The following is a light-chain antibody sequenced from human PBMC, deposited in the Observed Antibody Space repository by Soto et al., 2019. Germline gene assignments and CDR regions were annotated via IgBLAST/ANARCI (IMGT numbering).Light chain of an antibody. Sequence: EIVLTQSPATLSLSPGERATLSCRASQSVSSYLAWYQQKPGQAPRLLIYDAFNRATGIPARFSGSGSGTDFTLTISSLEPEDFAVYYCQQRSNWPRGTFGPGTKVDIK. V-gene: IGKV3-11*01. CDR2: DAF. CDR3: QQRSNWPRGT. CDR1: QSVSSY. J-gene: IGKJ3*01.